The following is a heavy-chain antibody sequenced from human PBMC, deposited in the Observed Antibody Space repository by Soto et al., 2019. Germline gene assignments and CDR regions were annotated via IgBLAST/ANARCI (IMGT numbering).Heavy chain of an antibody. D-gene: IGHD6-13*01. J-gene: IGHJ6*02. Sequence: GASVKVSCKASGYTFTSYGISWVRQAPGQGLEWMGWISAYNGNTNYAQKLQGRVTMTTDTSTSTAYMELRSLRSDDTAVYYCASRRWESGYSSSWLDYGMDVWGQGTTVTVSS. CDR1: GYTFTSYG. CDR3: ASRRWESGYSSSWLDYGMDV. CDR2: ISAYNGNT. V-gene: IGHV1-18*01.